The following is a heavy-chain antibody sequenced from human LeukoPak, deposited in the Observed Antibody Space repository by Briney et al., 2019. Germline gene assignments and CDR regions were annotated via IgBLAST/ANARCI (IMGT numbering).Heavy chain of an antibody. CDR3: ARGGSNNYDLAF. CDR1: GFTFSHYW. Sequence: GGSLRLSCAVSGFTFSHYWMSWVRQAPGKGLEWVANIKPDGSDTYYMDSVEGRFTISRDNAMSSLYLQMNSLRAEDTAVYYCARGGSNNYDLAFWGQGTRVTASS. D-gene: IGHD3-3*01. CDR2: IKPDGSDT. V-gene: IGHV3-7*01. J-gene: IGHJ4*02.